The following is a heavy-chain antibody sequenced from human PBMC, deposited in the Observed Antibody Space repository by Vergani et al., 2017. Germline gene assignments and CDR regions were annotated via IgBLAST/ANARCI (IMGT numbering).Heavy chain of an antibody. Sequence: QVQLVQSGAEVKKPGASVKVCCKASGYTFTISSMHWVRQAPGQSLAFLGWMNAGNGNPKYSQKFQGRVTITRDTSASTAYMELSSLRSEDTAVYYCARGNSGSLLWGQGTLVTVSS. CDR1: GYTFTISS. V-gene: IGHV1-3*01. J-gene: IGHJ4*02. CDR3: ARGNSGSLL. D-gene: IGHD1-26*01. CDR2: MNAGNGNP.